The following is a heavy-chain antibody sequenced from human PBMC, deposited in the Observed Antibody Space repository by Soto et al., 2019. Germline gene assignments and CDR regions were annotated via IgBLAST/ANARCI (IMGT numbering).Heavy chain of an antibody. CDR3: ARDRSVRYSSSCYSVLY. J-gene: IGHJ4*02. V-gene: IGHV1-2*02. Sequence: ASVKVSCKASGYTFTGYYMHWVRQAPGQGLEWMGWINPNSGGTNYAQKFQGRVTMTRDTSISTAYMELSRLRSDDTAVYYCARDRSVRYSSSCYSVLYWGQGTLVTVSS. CDR1: GYTFTGYY. CDR2: INPNSGGT. D-gene: IGHD6-13*01.